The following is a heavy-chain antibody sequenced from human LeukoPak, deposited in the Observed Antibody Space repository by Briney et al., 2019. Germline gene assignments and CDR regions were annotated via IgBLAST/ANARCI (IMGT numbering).Heavy chain of an antibody. J-gene: IGHJ4*02. CDR3: ARGGAARGRFEN. Sequence: GGSLRRSCAASGFPCNVQTMSWVRQAPGKGLDWVASMREDGSEINYVDSVKGRFTIYRDNPKNSLYLQMNSLRAEDTAVYYCARGGAARGRFENWGQGTLVTVSS. V-gene: IGHV3-7*01. D-gene: IGHD6-25*01. CDR1: GFPCNVQT. CDR2: MREDGSEI.